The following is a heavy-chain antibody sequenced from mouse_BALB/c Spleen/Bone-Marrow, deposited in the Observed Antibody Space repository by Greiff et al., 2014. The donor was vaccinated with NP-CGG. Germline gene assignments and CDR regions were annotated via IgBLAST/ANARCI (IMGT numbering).Heavy chain of an antibody. CDR3: TRDGDGYYPYTLDN. CDR1: GYTFTDYE. V-gene: IGHV1-15*01. Sequence: QVQLKESGAELVRPGASVKLSCKALGYTFTDYEIHWVKQTPVHGLEWIGAIHPRSGGTAYNQKFKGKATLTADKSSSIAYMELSSLTSEDSAVYYCTRDGDGYYPYTLDNWGQGTPVTVSS. J-gene: IGHJ4*01. D-gene: IGHD2-3*01. CDR2: IHPRSGGT.